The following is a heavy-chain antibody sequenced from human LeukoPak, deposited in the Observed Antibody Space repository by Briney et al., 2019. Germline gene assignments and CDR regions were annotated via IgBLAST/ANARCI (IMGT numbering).Heavy chain of an antibody. J-gene: IGHJ4*02. V-gene: IGHV3-7*01. Sequence: GGSLRLSCAASGFTFSSYWMSWVRQAPGKGLEWVANIKQDGSEKYYVDSVEGRFTISRDNAKNSLYLQMNSLRAEDTAVYYCARLAYYDFWSGYYLDYWGQGTLVTVSS. CDR1: GFTFSSYW. CDR3: ARLAYYDFWSGYYLDY. CDR2: IKQDGSEK. D-gene: IGHD3-3*01.